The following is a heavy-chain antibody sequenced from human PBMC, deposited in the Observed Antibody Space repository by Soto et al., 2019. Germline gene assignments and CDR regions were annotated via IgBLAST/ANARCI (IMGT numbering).Heavy chain of an antibody. Sequence: QVQLVQSGAEVKKPGASVKVSCSTSGYTFTSSDINWVRQAPGKGLEWMGWMNPKSGITSYAQKFQARVTMTRNTTINTAYMELRSLTFENTAVYYCATGRVGSNWFDPWGEGTLVTVSS. CDR3: ATGRVGSNWFDP. J-gene: IGHJ5*02. V-gene: IGHV1-8*01. CDR1: GYTFTSSD. D-gene: IGHD3-10*01. CDR2: MNPKSGIT.